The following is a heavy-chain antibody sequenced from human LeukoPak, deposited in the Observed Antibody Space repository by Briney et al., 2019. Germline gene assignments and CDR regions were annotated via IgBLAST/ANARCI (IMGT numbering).Heavy chain of an antibody. V-gene: IGHV4-34*01. D-gene: IGHD1-7*01. J-gene: IGHJ4*02. CDR3: ARGWTWNFPIDY. Sequence: SETLSLTCAVYGGSFSGYYWSWIRQPPGKGLEWIGEINHSGSTNYNPSLKSQVTIAVDTSKNQFSLKLCSVTAADTAVYYCARGWTWNFPIDYWGQGTLVTVSS. CDR2: INHSGST. CDR1: GGSFSGYY.